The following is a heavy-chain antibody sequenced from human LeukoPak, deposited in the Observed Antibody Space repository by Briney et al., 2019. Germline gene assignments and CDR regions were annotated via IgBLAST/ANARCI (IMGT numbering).Heavy chain of an antibody. V-gene: IGHV4-34*01. Sequence: SETLSLTCTVSGGFISSYYWSWIRQPPGKGLEWIGEINHSGSINYNPSLKSRVTISVDTSKNQFSLKLSSVTAADTAVYYCARSGGSSMSFIDYWGQGTLVTVSS. D-gene: IGHD6-6*01. J-gene: IGHJ4*02. CDR2: INHSGSI. CDR3: ARSGGSSMSFIDY. CDR1: GGFISSYY.